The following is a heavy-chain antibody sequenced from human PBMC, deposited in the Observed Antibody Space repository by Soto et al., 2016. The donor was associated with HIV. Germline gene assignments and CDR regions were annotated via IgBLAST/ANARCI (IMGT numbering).Heavy chain of an antibody. J-gene: IGHJ4*02. CDR1: GFTFSNAW. CDR3: TTDSSGDYYDSSGYPNEDNY. D-gene: IGHD3-22*01. V-gene: IGHV3-15*01. Sequence: EVQLVESGGGLVKPGGSLRLSCAASGFTFSNAWMSWVRQAPGKGLEWVGRIKSKTDGGTTDYAAPVKGRFTISRDDSKNTLYLQMNSLKTEDTAVYYCTTDSSGDYYDSSGYPNEDNYWGQGTLVTVSS. CDR2: IKSKTDGGTT.